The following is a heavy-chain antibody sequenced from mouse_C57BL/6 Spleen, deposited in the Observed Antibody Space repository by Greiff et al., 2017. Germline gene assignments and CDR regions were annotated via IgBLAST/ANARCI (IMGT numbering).Heavy chain of an antibody. J-gene: IGHJ4*01. V-gene: IGHV5-9-1*02. Sequence: EVQRVESGEGLVKPGGSLKLSCAASGFTFSSYAMSWVRQTPEKRLEWVAYISSGGDYIYYADTVKGRFTISRDNARNTLYLQMSSLKSEDTAMYYCTRVRGSYDYYAMDYWGQGTSVTVSS. D-gene: IGHD6-5*01. CDR3: TRVRGSYDYYAMDY. CDR1: GFTFSSYA. CDR2: ISSGGDYI.